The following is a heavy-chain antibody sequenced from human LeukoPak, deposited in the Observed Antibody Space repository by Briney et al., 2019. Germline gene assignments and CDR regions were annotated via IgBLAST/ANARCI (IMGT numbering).Heavy chain of an antibody. J-gene: IGHJ5*02. CDR2: INHSGST. V-gene: IGHV4-34*01. D-gene: IGHD6-6*01. Sequence: SETLSLTCAVYGPSFSGYYWSWIRQPPGKGLEWIGEINHSGSTNYNPSLKSRVTISVDTSKNQLSLKLSSVTAADTAVFFCARPGGSSSGWFDPWGQGTLVTVSS. CDR1: GPSFSGYY. CDR3: ARPGGSSSGWFDP.